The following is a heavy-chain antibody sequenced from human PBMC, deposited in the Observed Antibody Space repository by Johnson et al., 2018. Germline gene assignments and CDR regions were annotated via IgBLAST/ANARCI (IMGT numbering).Heavy chain of an antibody. CDR1: GFSFSSYW. Sequence: LVQSGGGLVQPGGSMRLSCAASGFSFSSYWMTWVRQAPGKGLEWVANIKQDGSEKYYVDSVKGRFTISRDNAKNLLSLQMNSLRAEDTAVYYCARQGGYKYGRTYNYFDPWGQGTLVTVSS. J-gene: IGHJ5*02. V-gene: IGHV3-7*01. CDR2: IKQDGSEK. D-gene: IGHD5-18*01. CDR3: ARQGGYKYGRTYNYFDP.